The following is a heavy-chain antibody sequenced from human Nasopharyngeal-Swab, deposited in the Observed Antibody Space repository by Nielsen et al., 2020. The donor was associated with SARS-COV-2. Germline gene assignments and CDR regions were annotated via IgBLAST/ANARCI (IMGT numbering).Heavy chain of an antibody. D-gene: IGHD6-13*01. Sequence: GESLKISCAASGFTFNSYAMSWVRQAPGKGLEWVSIISGSGDTTYYADSVKDRFTISRDNAKDSLYLQMNSLRAEDTAVYYCARVGSSSWYFDYWGQGTLVTVSS. CDR3: ARVGSSSWYFDY. V-gene: IGHV3-23*01. CDR2: ISGSGDTT. J-gene: IGHJ4*02. CDR1: GFTFNSYA.